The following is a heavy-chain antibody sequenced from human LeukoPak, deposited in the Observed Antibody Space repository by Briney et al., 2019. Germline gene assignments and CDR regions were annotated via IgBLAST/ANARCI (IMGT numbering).Heavy chain of an antibody. V-gene: IGHV3-48*04. CDR3: AELGITMIGGV. J-gene: IGHJ6*04. Sequence: GGSLRLSCAASGFHFSTYGMHWVRQAPGKGLEWVSYISSSGSTIYYADSVKGRFTISRDNAKNSLYLQMNSLRAEDTAVYYCAELGITMIGGVWGKGTTVTISS. D-gene: IGHD3-10*02. CDR2: ISSSGSTI. CDR1: GFHFSTYG.